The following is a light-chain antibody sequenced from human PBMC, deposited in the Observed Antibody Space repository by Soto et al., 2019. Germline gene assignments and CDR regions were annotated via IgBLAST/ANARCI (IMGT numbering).Light chain of an antibody. Sequence: DIEMTQSPSSLSASVGDRVTITCQASQDISKYLNWYQQKPGKAPKLLIYDASHLETGVPSRFSGRGSGTHFTFTVTSLQPEDIATYYCQHFNSIPYSFGQGTKLEIK. CDR3: QHFNSIPYS. CDR1: QDISKY. V-gene: IGKV1-33*01. CDR2: DAS. J-gene: IGKJ2*01.